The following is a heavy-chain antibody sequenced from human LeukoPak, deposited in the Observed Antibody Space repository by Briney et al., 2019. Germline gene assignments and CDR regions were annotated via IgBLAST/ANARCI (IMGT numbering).Heavy chain of an antibody. V-gene: IGHV3-43*02. CDR3: AKDGSFMYYYGSGPTGYFDY. J-gene: IGHJ4*02. CDR1: GFTFDDYA. D-gene: IGHD3-10*01. Sequence: GGSLRLSCAASGFTFDDYAMHWVRQAPGKGLEWVSLISGVGGSTYYADSVKGRFTISRDNSKNSLYLQMNSLRTEDTALYYCAKDGSFMYYYGSGPTGYFDYWGQGTLVTVSS. CDR2: ISGVGGST.